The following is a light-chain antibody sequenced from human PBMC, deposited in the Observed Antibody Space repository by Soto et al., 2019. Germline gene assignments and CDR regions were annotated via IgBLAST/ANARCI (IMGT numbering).Light chain of an antibody. J-gene: IGLJ2*01. CDR3: LLYYGGALGV. CDR2: STS. Sequence: QTVVTQEPSLTVSQGGTVTLTCASSTGAVTSGHYPNWVQQKPGQVPKSLIYSTSYTHSWTPARFSGSLLGGKAALTLSILHPEAEAEYYCLLYYGGALGVFGGGTQLT. V-gene: IGLV7-43*01. CDR1: TGAVTSGHY.